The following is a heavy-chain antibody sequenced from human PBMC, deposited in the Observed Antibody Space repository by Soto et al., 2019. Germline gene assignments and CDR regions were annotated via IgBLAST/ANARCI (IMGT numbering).Heavy chain of an antibody. CDR3: ARDEFGDPGVY. Sequence: GASVKVSCKASGYTFTSYDINWVRQATGQGLEWMGWISAYNGNTNYAQKLQGRVTMTTDTSTSTAYMELRSLRSDDTAVYYCARDEFGDPGVYWGQGTLVTVSS. V-gene: IGHV1-18*01. CDR2: ISAYNGNT. J-gene: IGHJ4*02. CDR1: GYTFTSYD. D-gene: IGHD4-17*01.